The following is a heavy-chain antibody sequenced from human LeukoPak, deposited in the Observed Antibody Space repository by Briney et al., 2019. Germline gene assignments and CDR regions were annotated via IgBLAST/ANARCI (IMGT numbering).Heavy chain of an antibody. D-gene: IGHD4-17*01. J-gene: IGHJ4*02. CDR2: VNSAASST. Sequence: HPGGSLRLSCAASGFTFSSYWMHWVRQAPGKGLVWVSRVNSAASSTSYADSVRGRFTISRDNAKNTVYLQMNSLRAEDTAVYYCAREGYTVTIDSWGQGTQVTVSS. CDR1: GFTFSSYW. CDR3: AREGYTVTIDS. V-gene: IGHV3-74*01.